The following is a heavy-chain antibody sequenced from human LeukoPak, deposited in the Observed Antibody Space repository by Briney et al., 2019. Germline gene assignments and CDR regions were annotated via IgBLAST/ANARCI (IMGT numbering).Heavy chain of an antibody. J-gene: IGHJ4*02. Sequence: ASVRVSCKASGYTFTNYDINWVRQATGQGLEWMGLMNPNSGNTGYAQKFQGRVTMTRDTSISTAYMELSSLRSDDTAVYYCARLQRLLYSGSYYSDNWGQGTLVTVSS. CDR3: ARLQRLLYSGSYYSDN. CDR2: MNPNSGNT. D-gene: IGHD1-26*01. CDR1: GYTFTNYD. V-gene: IGHV1-8*01.